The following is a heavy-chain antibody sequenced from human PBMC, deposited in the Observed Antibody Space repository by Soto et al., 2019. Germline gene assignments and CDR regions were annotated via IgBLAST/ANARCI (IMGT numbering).Heavy chain of an antibody. CDR3: ATTSGEVATVRFDS. CDR2: FIPILKIL. J-gene: IGHJ4*02. CDR1: GGTTRS. Sequence: QVQLVQSGPVLRKSGSSVKVSCKASGGTTRSFAWVRQAPGQGLEWMGRFIPILKILHYAQTFQDRVTITADKSMSTAYMELSTLTSDATALYYCATTSGEVATVRFDSWGQGTLVNVSS. D-gene: IGHD5-12*01. V-gene: IGHV1-69*02.